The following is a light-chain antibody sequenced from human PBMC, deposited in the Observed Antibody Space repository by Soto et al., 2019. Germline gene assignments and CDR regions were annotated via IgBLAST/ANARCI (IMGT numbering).Light chain of an antibody. CDR2: GTS. J-gene: IGKJ1*01. Sequence: EIVLTQSPGTLSLSPGERATLSCRASQSVSSSYLAGYQQKPGQAPRLLIYGTSSRATAIPDRFSGSGSWTDSTPTISRLQPDDVAVYYCQQYGSWTWTFGRGTKVEIK. CDR1: QSVSSSY. CDR3: QQYGSWTWT. V-gene: IGKV3-20*01.